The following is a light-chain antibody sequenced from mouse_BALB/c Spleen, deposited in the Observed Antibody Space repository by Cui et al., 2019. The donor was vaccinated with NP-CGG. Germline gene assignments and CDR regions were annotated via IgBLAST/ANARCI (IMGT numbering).Light chain of an antibody. CDR3: ALWYSNHWV. V-gene: IGLV1*01. CDR1: IGAVTTSNY. J-gene: IGLJ1*01. Sequence: QAVVTQESALTTSPGETVTLTCRSSIGAVTTSNYANWVQEKPDHLFTGLIGTTKNRAPAVPARFSGSLIGDKAALTIAGAQTEDEAIYFCALWYSNHWVFGGGTKLTVL. CDR2: TTK.